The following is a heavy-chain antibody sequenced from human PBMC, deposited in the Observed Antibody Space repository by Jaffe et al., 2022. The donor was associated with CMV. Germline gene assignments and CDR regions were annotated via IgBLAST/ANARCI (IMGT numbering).Heavy chain of an antibody. Sequence: QVLLVESGGGLVKPGGSLRLSCAASGFAFSDYYMSWIRQAPGKGLEWLSYISNTGTYIYYADSVKGRFTISRDNAKNSLSLQMNSLRAEDTAIYYCARGRIQLWSGVDYWGQGALVTVSS. CDR1: GFAFSDYY. V-gene: IGHV3-11*01. J-gene: IGHJ4*02. D-gene: IGHD5-18*01. CDR3: ARGRIQLWSGVDY. CDR2: ISNTGTYI.